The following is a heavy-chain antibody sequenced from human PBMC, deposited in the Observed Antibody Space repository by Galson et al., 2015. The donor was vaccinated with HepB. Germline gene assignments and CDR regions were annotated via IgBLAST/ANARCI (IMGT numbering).Heavy chain of an antibody. Sequence: AVYGGSFSGYYWSWIRQPPGKGLEWIGEINHSGSTNYNPSLKSRVTISVDTSKNQFSLKLSSVTAADTAVYYCARGRGGSWYRINWYFDLWGRGT. CDR3: ARGRGGSWYRINWYFDL. CDR1: GGSFSGYY. CDR2: INHSGST. D-gene: IGHD6-13*01. V-gene: IGHV4-34*01. J-gene: IGHJ2*01.